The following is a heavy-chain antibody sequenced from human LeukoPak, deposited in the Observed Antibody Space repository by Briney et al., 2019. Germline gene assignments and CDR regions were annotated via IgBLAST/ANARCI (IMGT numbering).Heavy chain of an antibody. J-gene: IGHJ4*02. V-gene: IGHV3-21*01. Sequence: GGSLRLSCAASGFTFSSYNMNCVRQAPGKGLEWVSSISSSTGYIYYADSVKGRFTISRDNSKNSLYLQMNSLRAEDTAVYYCARVVGATKEEYYFDYWGQGTLVTVSS. CDR2: ISSSTGYI. CDR3: ARVVGATKEEYYFDY. D-gene: IGHD1-26*01. CDR1: GFTFSSYN.